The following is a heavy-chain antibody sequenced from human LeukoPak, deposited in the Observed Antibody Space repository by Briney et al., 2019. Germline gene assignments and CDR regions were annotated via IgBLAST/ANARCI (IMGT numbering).Heavy chain of an antibody. Sequence: AGGSLRLSCAASGFTFSNYWMSWVRQAPGKGLEWVANIKQDGSGKYYVDSVKGRFTISRDNAKNSLYVQMNSLRAEDTAVYYCARGPWATVASSLIDYWGQGTLVTVSS. V-gene: IGHV3-7*01. CDR3: ARGPWATVASSLIDY. CDR1: GFTFSNYW. CDR2: IKQDGSGK. D-gene: IGHD4-17*01. J-gene: IGHJ4*02.